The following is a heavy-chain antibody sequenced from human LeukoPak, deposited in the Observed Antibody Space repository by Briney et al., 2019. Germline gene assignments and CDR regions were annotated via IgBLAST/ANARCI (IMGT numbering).Heavy chain of an antibody. CDR1: GYSISSGYY. J-gene: IGHJ3*02. V-gene: IGHV4-38-2*02. CDR3: ARDEIFDYYYDSSGYGAFDI. CDR2: IYHSGST. Sequence: SETLSLTCTVSGYSISSGYYWGWIRQPPGKGLEWIGSIYHSGSTYYNPSLKSRVTISVDTSKNQFSLQLNSVTPEDTAVYYCARDEIFDYYYDSSGYGAFDIWGQGTMVTVSS. D-gene: IGHD3-22*01.